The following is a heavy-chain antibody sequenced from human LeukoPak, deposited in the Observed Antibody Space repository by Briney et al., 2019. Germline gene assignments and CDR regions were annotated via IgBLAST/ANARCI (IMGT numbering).Heavy chain of an antibody. Sequence: SETLSLTCTVSGYSISSGYYWGWIRQPPGKGLEWIGSIYHSGSTYYNPSLKSRVTISVDTSKNQFSLKLSSVTAADTAVYYCAKHFDPRSEVGATFFLSGYYFDYWGQGTLVTVSS. CDR3: AKHFDPRSEVGATFFLSGYYFDY. CDR1: GYSISSGYY. CDR2: IYHSGST. D-gene: IGHD1-26*01. J-gene: IGHJ4*02. V-gene: IGHV4-38-2*02.